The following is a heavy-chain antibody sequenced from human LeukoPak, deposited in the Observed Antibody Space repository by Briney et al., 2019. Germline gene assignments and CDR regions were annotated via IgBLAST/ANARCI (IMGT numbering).Heavy chain of an antibody. CDR2: ISGSGGGK. CDR3: AIEGIVATIGSFGY. CDR1: GFTFSSYA. V-gene: IGHV3-23*01. J-gene: IGHJ4*02. D-gene: IGHD5-12*01. Sequence: GGSLRLSCAASGFTFSSYAMSWVRQAPGKGLEWVSAISGSGGGKYYADSVKGRFTISRDNSKNTLYLQMNSLRAEDTAVYYCAIEGIVATIGSFGYWGQGTLVTVSS.